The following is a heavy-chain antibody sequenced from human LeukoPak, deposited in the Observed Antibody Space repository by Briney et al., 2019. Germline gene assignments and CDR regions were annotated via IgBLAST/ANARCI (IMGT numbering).Heavy chain of an antibody. V-gene: IGHV4-39*07. D-gene: IGHD3-9*01. J-gene: IGHJ4*02. CDR3: ARDFSERGSGYSGFDY. Sequence: SETLSLTCTVSGGSISSSSYYWGWIRQPPGKGLEWIGSIYYSGSTYYNPSLKSRVTISVDTSKNQFSLKLSSVTAADTAVYYCARDFSERGSGYSGFDYWGQGTLVTVSS. CDR2: IYYSGST. CDR1: GGSISSSSYY.